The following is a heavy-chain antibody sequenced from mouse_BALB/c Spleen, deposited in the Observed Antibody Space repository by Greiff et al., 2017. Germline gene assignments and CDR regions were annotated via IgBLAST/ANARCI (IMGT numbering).Heavy chain of an antibody. CDR3: ARGDYYGSQAWFAY. D-gene: IGHD1-1*01. V-gene: IGHV1-84*02. Sequence: LVESGPELVKPGASVKISCKASGYTFTDYYINWVKQKPGQGLEWIGWIYPGSGNTKYNEKFKGKATLTVDTSSSTAYMQLSSLTSEDTAVYFCARGDYYGSQAWFAYWGQGTLVTVSA. J-gene: IGHJ3*01. CDR1: GYTFTDYY. CDR2: IYPGSGNT.